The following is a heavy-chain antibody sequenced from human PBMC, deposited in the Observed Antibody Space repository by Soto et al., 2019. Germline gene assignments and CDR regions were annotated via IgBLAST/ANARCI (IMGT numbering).Heavy chain of an antibody. J-gene: IGHJ6*04. Sequence: ASVKVSCKASVYTFTGYYMHWVRQAPGQGLEWMGWINPNSGGTNYAQKFQGWVTMTRDTSISTAYMELSRLRSDDTAVYYCAREAGDCRSTSCYPGLDVWGKGTTVTVSS. CDR3: AREAGDCRSTSCYPGLDV. CDR2: INPNSGGT. V-gene: IGHV1-2*04. CDR1: VYTFTGYY. D-gene: IGHD2-2*01.